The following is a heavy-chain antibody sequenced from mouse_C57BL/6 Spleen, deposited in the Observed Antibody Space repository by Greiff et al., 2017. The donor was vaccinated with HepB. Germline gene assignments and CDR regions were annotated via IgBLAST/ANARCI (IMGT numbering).Heavy chain of an antibody. CDR3: AREGYYGSSYGYFDV. V-gene: IGHV2-6*03. CDR2: IWSDGST. J-gene: IGHJ1*03. D-gene: IGHD1-1*01. Sequence: VQGVESGPGLVAPSQSLSITCTVSGFSLTSYGVHWVRQPPGKGLEWLVVIWSDGSTTYNSALKSRLSISKDNSKSQVFLKMNSLQTDDTAMYYCAREGYYGSSYGYFDVWGTGTTVTVSS. CDR1: GFSLTSYG.